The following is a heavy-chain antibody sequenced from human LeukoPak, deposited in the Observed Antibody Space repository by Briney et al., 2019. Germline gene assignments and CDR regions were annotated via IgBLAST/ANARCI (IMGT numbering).Heavy chain of an antibody. Sequence: SETLSLTCTASGASISSTTYYWGWIRQPPGKGLEWIGSIYYSGNTYYNPSLRSRVTISVDRSINQFSLKLSSATAADTAVYYCARGGIAAAPGVWGKGTTVTVSS. J-gene: IGHJ6*04. V-gene: IGHV4-39*01. D-gene: IGHD6-13*01. CDR2: IYYSGNT. CDR3: ARGGIAAAPGV. CDR1: GASISSTTYY.